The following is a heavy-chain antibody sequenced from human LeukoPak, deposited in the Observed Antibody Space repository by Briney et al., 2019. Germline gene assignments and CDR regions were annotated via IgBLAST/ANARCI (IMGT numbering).Heavy chain of an antibody. CDR3: AKKGLILWFGLYDY. J-gene: IGHJ4*02. CDR1: GFTFSSYG. Sequence: GGSLRLSCAASGFTFSSYGMSWVRQAPGKGLEWVSAISGSGGSTYYADSVKGRFTISRDNSKNTLYLQMNSLRAEDTAVYYCAKKGLILWFGLYDYWGQGTLVTVSS. V-gene: IGHV3-23*01. CDR2: ISGSGGST. D-gene: IGHD3-10*01.